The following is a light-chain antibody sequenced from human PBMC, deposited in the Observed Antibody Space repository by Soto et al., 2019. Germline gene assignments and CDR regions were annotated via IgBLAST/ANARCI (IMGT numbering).Light chain of an antibody. CDR3: QQYGSSPWT. Sequence: EIVLTQSPGTLSLSPGERAALSCRASQSVSNSYIAWYHQRPGQPPRLLIYGASSRATGIPDRFSGSGSGTDFTLTIAGLEAEDFAVYYCQQYGSSPWTFGQGTKVEIK. J-gene: IGKJ1*01. V-gene: IGKV3-20*01. CDR2: GAS. CDR1: QSVSNSY.